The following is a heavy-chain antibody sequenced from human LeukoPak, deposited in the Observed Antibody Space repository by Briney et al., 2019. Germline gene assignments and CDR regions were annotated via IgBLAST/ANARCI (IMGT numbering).Heavy chain of an antibody. Sequence: PSETLSLTCTVSGGFISSYYWSWIRQPPGKGLEWIGYIYYSGCTNYNPSLKSRGTISVDTSKNQFSLKLSSVTAADTAVYYCARGGYSSIDYWGQGTLVTVSS. V-gene: IGHV4-59*01. D-gene: IGHD3-22*01. CDR2: IYYSGCT. CDR1: GGFISSYY. J-gene: IGHJ4*02. CDR3: ARGGYSSIDY.